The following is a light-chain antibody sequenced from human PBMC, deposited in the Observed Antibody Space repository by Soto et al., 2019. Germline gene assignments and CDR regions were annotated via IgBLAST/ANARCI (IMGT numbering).Light chain of an antibody. CDR2: EVR. CDR3: TSYASSSTWV. J-gene: IGLJ3*02. V-gene: IGLV2-14*01. Sequence: QSALTQPASVSGSPGQSITISCTGTSSDVGGYNYVSWYQQHPGKAPKVIIYEVRNRPSGVSNRFSGSKSGNTASLTISGLQAEDEADYYCTSYASSSTWVFGGGTKVTVL. CDR1: SSDVGGYNY.